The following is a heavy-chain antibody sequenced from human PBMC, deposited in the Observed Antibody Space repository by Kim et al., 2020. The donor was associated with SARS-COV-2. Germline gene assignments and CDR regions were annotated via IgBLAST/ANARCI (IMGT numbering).Heavy chain of an antibody. CDR3: ARDVRSFVWYVADF. Sequence: GGSLRLSCAASGFTFSRNGMHWVRQAPGKGLEWVAVISYDGSSKSYADSVKGRFTISRDNSKSTLYLQMNSLRAEDTAVYYCARDVRSFVWYVADFWRQG. CDR1: GFTFSRNG. V-gene: IGHV3-33*05. CDR2: ISYDGSSK. D-gene: IGHD3-9*01. J-gene: IGHJ5*01.